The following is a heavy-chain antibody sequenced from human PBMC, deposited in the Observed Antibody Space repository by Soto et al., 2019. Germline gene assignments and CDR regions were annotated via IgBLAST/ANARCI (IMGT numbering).Heavy chain of an antibody. CDR1: DFDFSSYG. D-gene: IGHD3-10*01. J-gene: IGHJ4*02. V-gene: IGHV3-30*03. Sequence: GGSLRLSCAASDFDFSSYGIHWVRQSPGKGLEWVAASSYDGRETFYADSAKGRFTVSKEMSKNTAFLQMNALRHEDTAVYFCARDSGWPILNFDNWGQGTPVTVS. CDR2: SSYDGRET. CDR3: ARDSGWPILNFDN.